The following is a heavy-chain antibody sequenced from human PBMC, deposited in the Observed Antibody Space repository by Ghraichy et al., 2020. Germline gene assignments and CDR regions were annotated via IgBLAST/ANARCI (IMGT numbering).Heavy chain of an antibody. CDR1: GFTFSSYG. D-gene: IGHD4-17*01. CDR2: LSYDGSNE. Sequence: GGSLRLSCAASGFTFSSYGMTWVRQAPGKGLEWLAVLSYDGSNEYYADSVRGRFTISRDNSKNTLYLQMNSLRPKDTAVYYCAKGFYYGDYRKGAYAFDIWGQGTMVTVSS. V-gene: IGHV3-30*18. CDR3: AKGFYYGDYRKGAYAFDI. J-gene: IGHJ3*02.